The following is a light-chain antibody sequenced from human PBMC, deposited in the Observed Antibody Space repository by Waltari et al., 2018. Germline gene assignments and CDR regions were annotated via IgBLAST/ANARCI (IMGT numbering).Light chain of an antibody. V-gene: IGLV2-23*02. CDR1: SSDVGSYTL. CDR2: AVS. CDR3: CSYAGSTTRWV. J-gene: IGLJ3*02. Sequence: QSALTQPASVSGSPGQSITISCTGTSSDVGSYTLVSWYQQHPGKAPKLIIYAVSKRPSGASARFSGYKSGNTASLTISGLQAEDEADYYCCSYAGSTTRWVFGGGTKLTVL.